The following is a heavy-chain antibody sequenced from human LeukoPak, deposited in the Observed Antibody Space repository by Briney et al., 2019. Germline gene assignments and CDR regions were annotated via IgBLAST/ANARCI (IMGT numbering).Heavy chain of an antibody. CDR2: INWNGGST. Sequence: GGSLRLSCAASGFTFDDYGMSWVRQAPGKGLEWVSGINWNGGSTGYADSVKGRFTISRDNAKNSLYLQMNSLRAEDTAVYYCAKAAPTVTTDKFDDYWGQGTLVTVSS. J-gene: IGHJ4*02. V-gene: IGHV3-20*04. CDR1: GFTFDDYG. CDR3: AKAAPTVTTDKFDDY. D-gene: IGHD4-17*01.